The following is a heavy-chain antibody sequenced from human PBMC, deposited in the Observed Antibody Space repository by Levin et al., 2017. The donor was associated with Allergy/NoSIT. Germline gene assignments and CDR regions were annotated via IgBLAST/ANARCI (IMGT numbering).Heavy chain of an antibody. CDR3: ASSLRYFDWLLYFQH. J-gene: IGHJ1*01. Sequence: KISCKASGGTFSSYAISWVRQAPGQGLEWMGGIIPIFGTANYAQKFQGRVTITADESTSTAYMELSSLRSEDTAVYYCASSLRYFDWLLYFQHWGQGTLVTVSS. V-gene: IGHV1-69*01. CDR1: GGTFSSYA. CDR2: IIPIFGTA. D-gene: IGHD3-9*01.